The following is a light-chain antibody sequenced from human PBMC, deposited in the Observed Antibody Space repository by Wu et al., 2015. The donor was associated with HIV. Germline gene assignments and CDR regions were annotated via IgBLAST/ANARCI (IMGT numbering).Light chain of an antibody. V-gene: IGKV3-11*01. Sequence: LTQSPATLSFSPGERVTLSCRASENVRNNIAWYQQKPGQAPTLLLYEASNGATGIPARFSGSGSGTDFSLTINGVQAEDVAIYYCQQRTNWRYTFGQGTKLEIK. CDR1: ENVRNN. CDR2: EAS. CDR3: QQRTNWRYT. J-gene: IGKJ2*01.